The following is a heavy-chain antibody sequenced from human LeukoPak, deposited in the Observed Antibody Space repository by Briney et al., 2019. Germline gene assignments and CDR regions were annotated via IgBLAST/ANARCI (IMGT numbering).Heavy chain of an antibody. CDR1: GFTFSSDW. CDR3: ARGLDYYMDV. J-gene: IGHJ6*03. CDR2: INQDGSDK. D-gene: IGHD3-16*01. V-gene: IGHV3-7*01. Sequence: GGSLRLSCAASGFTFSSDWMSWVRQAPGKGLEWVANINQDGSDKYYVDSVKGRFTISRDNAKNSLYLQMNSLRAEDTAVYYCARGLDYYMDVWGKGTTVTVSS.